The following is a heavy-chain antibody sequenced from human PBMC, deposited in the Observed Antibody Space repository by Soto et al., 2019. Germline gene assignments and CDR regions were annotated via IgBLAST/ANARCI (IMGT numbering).Heavy chain of an antibody. J-gene: IGHJ3*02. CDR3: AATYYYDSSGYYPFDI. V-gene: IGHV3-23*01. D-gene: IGHD3-22*01. CDR2: ISGSGGST. CDR1: GFTFSSYA. Sequence: GGSLRLSCAASGFTFSSYAMSWVRQAPGKGLEWVSAISGSGGSTYYADSVKGRFTISRDNSKNTLYLQMNSLRAEDTAVYYCAATYYYDSSGYYPFDIWGQGTMVTVPS.